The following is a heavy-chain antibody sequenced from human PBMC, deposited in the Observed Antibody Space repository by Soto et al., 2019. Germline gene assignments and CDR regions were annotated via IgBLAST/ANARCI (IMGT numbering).Heavy chain of an antibody. V-gene: IGHV1-18*01. CDR1: GYTFRNFG. J-gene: IGHJ4*02. Sequence: QIQLLQSGAEVKKPGASVKVTCKASGYTFRNFGISWVRQAPGQGLEWMGWISAYTANANYAQKFQGRLTMTADTSTSTAYMELRSLRSDDTAVDYCARENSYFDDWGQGTLVTVSS. CDR2: ISAYTANA. CDR3: ARENSYFDD.